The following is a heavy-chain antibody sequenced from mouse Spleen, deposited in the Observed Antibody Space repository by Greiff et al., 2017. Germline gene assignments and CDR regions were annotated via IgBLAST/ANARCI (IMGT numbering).Heavy chain of an antibody. CDR1: GFTFSDYG. CDR2: ISSGSSTI. V-gene: IGHV5-17*01. D-gene: IGHD1-1*01. J-gene: IGHJ4*01. Sequence: DVQLQESGGGLVKPGGSLKLSCAASGFTFSDYGMHWVRQAPEKGLEWVAYISSGSSTIYYADTVKGRFTISRDNAKNTLFLQMTSLRSEDTAMYYCARRYYGSSLDAMDYWGQGTSVTVSS. CDR3: ARRYYGSSLDAMDY.